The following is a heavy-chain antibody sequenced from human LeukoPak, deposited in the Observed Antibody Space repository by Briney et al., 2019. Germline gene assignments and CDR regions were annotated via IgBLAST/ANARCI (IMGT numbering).Heavy chain of an antibody. CDR3: ARTANYDSSGYYDYYMDV. V-gene: IGHV3-23*01. CDR1: GFTFSSYG. J-gene: IGHJ6*03. Sequence: GGTLRPSCAASGFTFSSYGMSWVRQAPGKGLEWVSAISGSGGSTYYADSVKGRFTISRDNSKNTLYLQMNSPRAEDTAVYYCARTANYDSSGYYDYYMDVWGKGTTVTISS. CDR2: ISGSGGST. D-gene: IGHD3-22*01.